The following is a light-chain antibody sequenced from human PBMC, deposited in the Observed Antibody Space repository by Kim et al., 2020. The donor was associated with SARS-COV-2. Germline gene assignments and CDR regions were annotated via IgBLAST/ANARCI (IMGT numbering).Light chain of an antibody. J-gene: IGKJ1*01. CDR2: DAS. CDR1: QSISDW. CDR3: QQYSSYWT. V-gene: IGKV1-5*01. Sequence: DIQMTQSPSTLYAAVGDSVTITCRASQSISDWLAWYQQQPGKAPKVLIYDASRLGSGVPSRFSGSGFGTEFTLTISSLQPDDLATYYCQQYSSYWTFGQGTKVDIK.